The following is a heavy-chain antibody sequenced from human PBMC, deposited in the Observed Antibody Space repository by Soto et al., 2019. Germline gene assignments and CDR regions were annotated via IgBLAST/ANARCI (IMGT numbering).Heavy chain of an antibody. CDR1: GYTFTSYD. CDR3: ARERTRGFDP. Sequence: EASVKVSCKASGYTFTSYDINWVRQATGQGLEWMGWMNPNSGNTAYAQKFLGRVTMTRNTSISTAYVELSSLRSEDTAVYYCARERTRGFDPWGQGTPVTVSS. V-gene: IGHV1-8*01. CDR2: MNPNSGNT. J-gene: IGHJ5*02.